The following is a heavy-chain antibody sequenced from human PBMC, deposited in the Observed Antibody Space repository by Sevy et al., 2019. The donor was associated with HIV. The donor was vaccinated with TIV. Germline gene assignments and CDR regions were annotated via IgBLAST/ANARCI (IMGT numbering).Heavy chain of an antibody. V-gene: IGHV3-21*01. D-gene: IGHD3-22*01. CDR2: ISSSSSYI. CDR3: AREAQRGYYDRSGYYYCAFDI. CDR1: GFTFSSYS. Sequence: GGSLRLSCAASGFTFSSYSMNWVRQAPGKGLEWVSSISSSSSYIYYADSVKGRFTISRDNAKNSLYLQMNSLRAEDTAVYYWAREAQRGYYDRSGYYYCAFDIWGQGTMVTVSS. J-gene: IGHJ3*02.